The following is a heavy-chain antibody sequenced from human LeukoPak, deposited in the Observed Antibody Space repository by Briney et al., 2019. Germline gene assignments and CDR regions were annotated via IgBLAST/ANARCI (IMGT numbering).Heavy chain of an antibody. V-gene: IGHV3-72*01. J-gene: IGHJ3*02. CDR3: ARGQTTVTGDAFDI. Sequence: GGSLRLSCAASGFTFSDHYMDWVRQAPGKGLEWVGRARNKADSYTTEYAASVKGRFTISRDDSKSSLYLQMNSLKTEDTAVYYCARGQTTVTGDAFDIWGQGTMVTVSS. D-gene: IGHD4-17*01. CDR2: ARNKADSYTT. CDR1: GFTFSDHY.